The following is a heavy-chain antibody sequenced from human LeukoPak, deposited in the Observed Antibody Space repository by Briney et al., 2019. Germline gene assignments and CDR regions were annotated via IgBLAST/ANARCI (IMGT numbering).Heavy chain of an antibody. Sequence: SGPTLVNPTQTLTLTCTFSGFSLSTSGMCVSWIRQPPGKALEWLARIDWDDDKYYSTSLKTRLTISKDTSKNQVVLTMTNMDPVDTATYYCARIRYSGSWTGPELDYWGQGTLVTVSS. D-gene: IGHD6-13*01. V-gene: IGHV2-70*11. CDR1: GFSLSTSGMC. CDR2: IDWDDDK. CDR3: ARIRYSGSWTGPELDY. J-gene: IGHJ4*02.